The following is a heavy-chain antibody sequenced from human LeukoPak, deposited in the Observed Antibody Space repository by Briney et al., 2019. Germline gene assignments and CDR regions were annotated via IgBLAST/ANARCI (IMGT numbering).Heavy chain of an antibody. CDR2: INHSEST. CDR1: GGSFSGYY. V-gene: IGHV4-34*01. Sequence: SETLSLTCAVYGGSFSGYYWSWIRQPPGKGLEWIGEINHSESTNYNPSLKSRVTISVDTSKNQFSLKLSSVTAADTAVYYCARGDSSGYYDFDYWGQGTLVTVSS. J-gene: IGHJ4*02. CDR3: ARGDSSGYYDFDY. D-gene: IGHD3-22*01.